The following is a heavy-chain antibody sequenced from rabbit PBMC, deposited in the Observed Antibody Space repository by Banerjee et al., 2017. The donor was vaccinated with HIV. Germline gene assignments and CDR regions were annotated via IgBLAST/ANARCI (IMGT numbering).Heavy chain of an antibody. CDR3: ARGADYAGNAFNL. CDR2: IRGGNSDIT. J-gene: IGHJ4*01. D-gene: IGHD4-2*01. V-gene: IGHV1S45*01. CDR1: GFTLSSYW. Sequence: QEQLEESGGGLVKPEGSLTLTCTASGFTLSSYWICWVRQAPGKGLEWIACIRGGNSDITYYASWAKGRFTISKTSSTAVTLQMTSLTAADTATYFCARGADYAGNAFNLWGQGTLVTVS.